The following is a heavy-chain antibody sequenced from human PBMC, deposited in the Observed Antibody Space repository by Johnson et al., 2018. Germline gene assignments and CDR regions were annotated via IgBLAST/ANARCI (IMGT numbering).Heavy chain of an antibody. CDR2: ISSGDGTGI. J-gene: IGHJ3*02. CDR3: FAGNARSNVAFDM. CDR1: GFTFSNYA. Sequence: VQLVQSGGGLVQPGGSLRLSCAASGFTFSNYAMHWVRQAPGKRLEYVSGISSGDGTGIFYASSVKGRFTISRVNSKNMLYLQMGSLRAEDTAVYYCFAGNARSNVAFDMWGQGTMVIVSS. D-gene: IGHD2-8*01. V-gene: IGHV3-64*01.